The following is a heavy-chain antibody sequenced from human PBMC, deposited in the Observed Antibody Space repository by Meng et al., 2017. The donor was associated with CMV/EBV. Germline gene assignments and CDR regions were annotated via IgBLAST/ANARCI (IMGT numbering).Heavy chain of an antibody. CDR3: ARGLRMEWPFDY. Sequence: GESLKISCAASGFTFSSYAMHWVRQAPGKGLEWVAVISYDGSNKYCADSVKGRFTISRDNSKNTLYLQMNSLRAEDTAVYYCARGLRMEWPFDYWGQGTLVTVSS. CDR2: ISYDGSNK. CDR1: GFTFSSYA. D-gene: IGHD3-3*01. J-gene: IGHJ4*02. V-gene: IGHV3-30*04.